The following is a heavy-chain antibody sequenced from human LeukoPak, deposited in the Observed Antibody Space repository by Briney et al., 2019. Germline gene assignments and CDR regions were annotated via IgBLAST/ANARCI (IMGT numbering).Heavy chain of an antibody. J-gene: IGHJ4*02. CDR3: ARGARYRIGGVTSDY. CDR2: INHSGST. Sequence: SETLSLTCAVYGGSFSGYYWSWIRQPPGKGLEWIGEINHSGSTNYNPSLKSRVTISVDTSKNQFSLKLSSVTAADTAVYYCARGARYRIGGVTSDYWGQGTLVAVSS. CDR1: GGSFSGYY. D-gene: IGHD1-26*01. V-gene: IGHV4-34*01.